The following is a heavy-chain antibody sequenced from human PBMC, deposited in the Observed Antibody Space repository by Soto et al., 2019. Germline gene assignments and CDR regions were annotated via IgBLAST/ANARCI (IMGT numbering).Heavy chain of an antibody. D-gene: IGHD6-19*01. CDR3: ARDAAVPGESDRFDY. CDR2: AYHNGLT. CDR1: GDSVTSNVW. J-gene: IGHJ4*02. Sequence: SETLSLTCAVSGDSVTSNVWWSWVRQSPGKGLEWIGEAYHNGLTDYNPSLKSRVTMSVDTSKNEFSLKLTSVTAADTAIYYCARDAAVPGESDRFDYWGQGTLVTVSS. V-gene: IGHV4-4*02.